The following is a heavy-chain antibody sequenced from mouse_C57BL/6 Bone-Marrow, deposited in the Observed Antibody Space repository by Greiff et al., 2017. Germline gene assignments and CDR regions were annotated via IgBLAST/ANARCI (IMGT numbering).Heavy chain of an antibody. CDR1: GYTFTSYG. J-gene: IGHJ3*01. CDR3: ARQLRLLAFAY. V-gene: IGHV1-81*01. CDR2: IYPRSGNT. Sequence: VQLKQSGAELARPGASVKLSCKASGYTFTSYGISWVKQRTGQGLEWIGEIYPRSGNTYYNEKFKGKATLTADKSSSTAYMELRSLTSEDSAVYFCARQLRLLAFAYWGQGTLVTVSA. D-gene: IGHD3-2*02.